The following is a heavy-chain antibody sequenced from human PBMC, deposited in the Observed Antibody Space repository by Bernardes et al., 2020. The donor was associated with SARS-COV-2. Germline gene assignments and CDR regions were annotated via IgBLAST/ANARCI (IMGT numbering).Heavy chain of an antibody. V-gene: IGHV3-23*01. J-gene: IGHJ6*02. CDR1: GFTFSSYA. CDR3: AKDLSGYFDWLFSVPMDV. CDR2: ISGSGGST. D-gene: IGHD3-9*01. Sequence: GWSLRLSCAASGFTFSSYAMSWVRQAPGKGLEWVSAISGSGGSTYYADSVKGRFTISRDNSKNTLYLQMNSLRAEDTAVYYCAKDLSGYFDWLFSVPMDVWGQGTTVTVSS.